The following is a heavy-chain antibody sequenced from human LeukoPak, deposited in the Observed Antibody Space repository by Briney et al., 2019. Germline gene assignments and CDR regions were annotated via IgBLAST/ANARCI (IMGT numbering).Heavy chain of an antibody. D-gene: IGHD5-24*01. CDR2: ISSSSSTI. CDR3: AKEGRDVKNARYGMDV. Sequence: GSLRLSCAASGFTFSSYSMNWVRQAPGKGLEWVSYISSSSSTIYYADSVKGRFTFSRDNSKNTLYLQMNSLRAEDTAVYYCAKEGRDVKNARYGMDVWGQGTTVTVSS. V-gene: IGHV3-48*01. J-gene: IGHJ6*02. CDR1: GFTFSSYS.